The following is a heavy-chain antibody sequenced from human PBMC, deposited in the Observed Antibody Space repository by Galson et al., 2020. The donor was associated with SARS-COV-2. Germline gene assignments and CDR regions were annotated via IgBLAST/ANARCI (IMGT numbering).Heavy chain of an antibody. Sequence: GESLKISCAASGFTFSSYWMSWVRQAPGKGLEWVANIKQDGSEKYYVDSVKGRFTISRDNAKNSLYLQMNSLRAEDTAEYYCARDYGDYTYDSGFDRWCQGTLVTVSS. CDR2: IKQDGSEK. D-gene: IGHD4-17*01. CDR3: ARDYGDYTYDSGFDR. V-gene: IGHV3-7*01. CDR1: GFTFSSYW. J-gene: IGHJ5*02.